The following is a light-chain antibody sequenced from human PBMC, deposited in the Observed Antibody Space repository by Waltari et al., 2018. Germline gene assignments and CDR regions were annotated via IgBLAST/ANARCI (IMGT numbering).Light chain of an antibody. CDR3: QHYVRLPAT. CDR2: AAS. Sequence: EIVLTQSPGTLSLSPGESAPLTCRTSQSVGRSLAWYQQKPGQAPRLLILAASSRATGIPDRFSGSGSGTDFSLSISRLEPEDLAVYYCQHYVRLPATFGQGTKVEIK. CDR1: QSVGRS. J-gene: IGKJ1*01. V-gene: IGKV3-20*01.